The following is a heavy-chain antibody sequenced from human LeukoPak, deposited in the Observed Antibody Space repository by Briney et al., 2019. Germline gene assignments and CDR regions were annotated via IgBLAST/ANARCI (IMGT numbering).Heavy chain of an antibody. CDR3: ARDRAAAKTYNWFDP. Sequence: SVKVSCKASGGTFSSYAISWVRQAPGQGLEWMGGIIPIFGTANYAQKFQGRVTITADKSTSTAYMELSSLRSEDTAVYYCARDRAAAKTYNWFDPWGQGTLVTVSS. D-gene: IGHD2-2*01. CDR1: GGTFSSYA. J-gene: IGHJ5*02. V-gene: IGHV1-69*06. CDR2: IIPIFGTA.